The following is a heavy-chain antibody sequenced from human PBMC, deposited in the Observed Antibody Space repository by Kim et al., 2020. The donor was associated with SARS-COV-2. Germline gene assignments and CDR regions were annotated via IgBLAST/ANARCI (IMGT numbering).Heavy chain of an antibody. D-gene: IGHD5-18*01. Sequence: QKFQGRVPMTRDTSTSTVYMELSSLRSEDTAVYYCARDNRNTAMVTGFDYWGQGTLVTVSS. V-gene: IGHV1-46*01. CDR3: ARDNRNTAMVTGFDY. J-gene: IGHJ4*02.